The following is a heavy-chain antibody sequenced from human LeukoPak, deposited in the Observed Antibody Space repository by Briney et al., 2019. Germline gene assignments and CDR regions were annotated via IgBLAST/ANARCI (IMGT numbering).Heavy chain of an antibody. J-gene: IGHJ6*03. CDR3: ARGQYQLLHYYYYYYYMDV. V-gene: IGHV1-18*01. D-gene: IGHD2-2*01. CDR1: GYTFTTYG. Sequence: ASVKASCRASGYTFTTYGIIWVRQAPGQGLEWMGWISAYNDNTNYAQKLQGRVTMTTDTSTSTAYMELRSLRSDDTAVYYCARGQYQLLHYYYYYYYMDVWGKGTTVTVSS. CDR2: ISAYNDNT.